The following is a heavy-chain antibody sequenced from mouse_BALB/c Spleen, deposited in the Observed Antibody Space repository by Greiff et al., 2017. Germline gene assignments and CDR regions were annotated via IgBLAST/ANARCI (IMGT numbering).Heavy chain of an antibody. CDR1: GFSLTSYG. V-gene: IGHV2-9*02. Sequence: VQLQQSGPGLVAPSQSLSITCTVSGFSLTSYGVHWVRQPPGKGLEWLGVIWAGGSTNYNSALMSRLSISKDNSKSQVFLKMNSLQTDDTAMYYCARDHYYGSSYRYFDVWGAGTTVTVSS. CDR3: ARDHYYGSSYRYFDV. CDR2: IWAGGST. D-gene: IGHD1-1*01. J-gene: IGHJ1*01.